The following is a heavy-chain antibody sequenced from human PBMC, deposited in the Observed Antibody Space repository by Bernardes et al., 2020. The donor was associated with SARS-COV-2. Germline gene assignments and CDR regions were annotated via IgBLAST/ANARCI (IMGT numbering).Heavy chain of an antibody. Sequence: GGSLRLSCAASGFTFSSYGMHWVRQAPGKGLEWVAVISYDGSNKYYADSVKGRFTISRDNSKNTLYLQMNSLRAEDTAVYYCAKDVLMRRIAVAGFSYYYYGMDVWGQGTTVTVSS. J-gene: IGHJ6*02. D-gene: IGHD6-19*01. CDR1: GFTFSSYG. V-gene: IGHV3-30*18. CDR3: AKDVLMRRIAVAGFSYYYYGMDV. CDR2: ISYDGSNK.